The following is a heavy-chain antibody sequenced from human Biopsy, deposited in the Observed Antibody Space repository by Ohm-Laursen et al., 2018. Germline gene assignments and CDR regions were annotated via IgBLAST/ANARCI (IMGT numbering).Heavy chain of an antibody. V-gene: IGHV4-59*11. CDR1: GGSFTGHY. Sequence: SDTLSLTCTVSGGSFTGHYWSWIRQPPGKGLEWIGHIPCTGYTSYNASLKSRVTISVDTSRNHFSLRLSSLTAADTAVYYCARGSNDFGGLYFPRWGQGTLLTVSS. CDR3: ARGSNDFGGLYFPR. CDR2: IPCTGYT. D-gene: IGHD4-23*01. J-gene: IGHJ4*02.